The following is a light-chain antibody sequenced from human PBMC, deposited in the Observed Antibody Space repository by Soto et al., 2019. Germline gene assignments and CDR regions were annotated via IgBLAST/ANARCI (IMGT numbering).Light chain of an antibody. V-gene: IGLV2-8*01. CDR1: SSHVGGYKY. CDR3: SSYAGINNLGV. Sequence: QSALTQPPYASGSPGQSVTTSCTATSSHVGGYKYVSWYQQHPGKAPKLMIFEVNKRPSGVPDRFSGSKSGNTASLTVSGLQAEDEADYYCSSYAGINNLGVFGTGTKLTVL. J-gene: IGLJ1*01. CDR2: EVN.